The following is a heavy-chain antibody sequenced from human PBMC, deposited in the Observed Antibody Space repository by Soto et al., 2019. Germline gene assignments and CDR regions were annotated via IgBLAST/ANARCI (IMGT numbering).Heavy chain of an antibody. D-gene: IGHD6-13*01. CDR1: GFSLSTTGVG. Sequence: SGPTLVNPTQTLTLTCTFSGFSLSTTGVGVGWIRQPPGKALEWLALIYWNDDKRYSPSLESRLTITKDTSKNQVVLTVTNMDPVDTATYYCAHAIAATIDYWGQGTPVTVSS. V-gene: IGHV2-5*01. CDR3: AHAIAATIDY. J-gene: IGHJ4*02. CDR2: IYWNDDK.